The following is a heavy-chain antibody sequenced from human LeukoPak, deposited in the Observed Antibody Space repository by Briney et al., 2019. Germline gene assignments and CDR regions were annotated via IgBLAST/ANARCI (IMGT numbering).Heavy chain of an antibody. V-gene: IGHV3-21*01. D-gene: IGHD3-22*01. J-gene: IGHJ4*02. CDR3: ASSRYDSSGYYGIIAY. CDR1: GFTFSRYT. Sequence: GGSLRLSCAASGFTFSRYTMNWVRQAPGKGLEWVSSITSTGIYIYYADSLKGRFTVSRDNAKNSLYLQMNSLRAEDTAVYYCASSRYDSSGYYGIIAYWGQGTLVTVSS. CDR2: ITSTGIYI.